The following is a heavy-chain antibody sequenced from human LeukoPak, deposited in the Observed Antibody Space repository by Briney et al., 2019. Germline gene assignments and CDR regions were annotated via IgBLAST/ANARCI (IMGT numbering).Heavy chain of an antibody. Sequence: ASVKVSCKASGYTFTGYYVHWVRQAPGQGLEWMGWINPNSGGTNYAQKFQARVTMTRDTSISTAYMELSRLRSDDTAVYYCARGDHYAILTGYQTPSHLSDYWGQGTLVTVSS. CDR2: INPNSGGT. CDR3: ARGDHYAILTGYQTPSHLSDY. J-gene: IGHJ4*02. V-gene: IGHV1-2*02. CDR1: GYTFTGYY. D-gene: IGHD3-9*01.